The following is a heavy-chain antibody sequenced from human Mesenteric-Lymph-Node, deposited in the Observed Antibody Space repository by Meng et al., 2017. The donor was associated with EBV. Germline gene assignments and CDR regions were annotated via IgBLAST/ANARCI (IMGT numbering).Heavy chain of an antibody. CDR2: ISGSGSTI. J-gene: IGHJ4*02. CDR3: ARDWGRYGPSDY. V-gene: IGHV3-11*01. D-gene: IGHD5-18*01. Sequence: VHPLGSGVGWVTRGGSLRLSFAASASTCPDYYMSWIRLAPRKGLEWVSYISGSGSTIYYADSVQGRFTISRDNAKNSLYLQMNSLRADDTAMYYCARDWGRYGPSDYWGQGTLVTVSS. CDR1: ASTCPDYY.